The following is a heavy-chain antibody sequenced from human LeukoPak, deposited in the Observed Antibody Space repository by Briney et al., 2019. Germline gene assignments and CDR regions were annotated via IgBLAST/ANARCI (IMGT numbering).Heavy chain of an antibody. V-gene: IGHV4-59*01. D-gene: IGHD6-13*01. J-gene: IGHJ4*02. CDR1: GVSIRSYY. Sequence: SETLSLTCTVSGVSIRSYYWSWIRQPPGKGLEWIGYIYYSGSTNYSPSLKSRVTISVDTSKNQFSLKLSSVTAADTAVYYCARASSSSWYLDYWGQGTLVTVSS. CDR3: ARASSSSWYLDY. CDR2: IYYSGST.